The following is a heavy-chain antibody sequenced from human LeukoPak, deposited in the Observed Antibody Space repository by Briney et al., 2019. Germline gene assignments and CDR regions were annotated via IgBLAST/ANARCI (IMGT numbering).Heavy chain of an antibody. CDR1: GFTVSSDY. D-gene: IGHD3-16*01. CDR3: ARTLGGDWFDP. V-gene: IGHV3-53*01. J-gene: IGHJ5*02. CDR2: IYSGGST. Sequence: GGSLRLSCAASGFTVSSDYMSWVRQAPGKGLEWVSVIYSGGSTYYADSVKGRFTISRDNSKNTLYLQMNSLRAEDTAVYYCARTLGGDWFDPWGQGTLVTVSS.